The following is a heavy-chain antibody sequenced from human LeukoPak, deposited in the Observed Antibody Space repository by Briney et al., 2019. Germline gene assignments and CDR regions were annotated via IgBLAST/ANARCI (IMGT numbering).Heavy chain of an antibody. D-gene: IGHD3-10*01. Sequence: PGGSLRLSCAASGFTFSSYGMTWVRQAPGKGLEWVSTLSDGGGGAYYADSVKGRFTISRDNSRNTLYLQMHSLRVEDTAIYYCATDRPYITSWYGCSTPWGQGTLVTVSS. CDR3: ATDRPYITSWYGCSTP. V-gene: IGHV3-23*01. CDR1: GFTFSSYG. CDR2: LSDGGGGA. J-gene: IGHJ5*02.